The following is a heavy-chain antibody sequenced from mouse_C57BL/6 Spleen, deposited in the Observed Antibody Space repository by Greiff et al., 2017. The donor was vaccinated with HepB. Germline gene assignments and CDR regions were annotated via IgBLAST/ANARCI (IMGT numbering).Heavy chain of an antibody. J-gene: IGHJ1*03. CDR3: ERAVVGRWYVDV. V-gene: IGHV1-64*01. Sequence: VQLQQPGAELVKPGASVKLSCKASGYTFTSYWMHWVKQRPGQGLEWIGMIHPNSGSTNYNEKFKSKATLTVDKSSSTAYMQLSSLTCEDSAVYSCERAVVGRWYVDVWGTGTTVTVSS. CDR2: IHPNSGST. D-gene: IGHD1-1*01. CDR1: GYTFTSYW.